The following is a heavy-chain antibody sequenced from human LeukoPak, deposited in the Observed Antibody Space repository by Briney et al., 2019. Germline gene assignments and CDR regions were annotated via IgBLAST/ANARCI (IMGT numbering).Heavy chain of an antibody. Sequence: GGSLRLSCAVSGFTVSSNYMSWVRQAQGKGLEWVSLIYSGGNTYYADSVKGRFTISGDNSKNTLYVQMNSLSPEDTAVYYCARGTQQLSPVFDHWGQGTLVTVSS. D-gene: IGHD6-13*01. CDR2: IYSGGNT. V-gene: IGHV3-66*01. J-gene: IGHJ4*02. CDR3: ARGTQQLSPVFDH. CDR1: GFTVSSNY.